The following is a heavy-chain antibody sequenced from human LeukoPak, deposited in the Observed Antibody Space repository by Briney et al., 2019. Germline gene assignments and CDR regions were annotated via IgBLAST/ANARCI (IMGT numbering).Heavy chain of an antibody. D-gene: IGHD3-3*01. CDR2: VSSSGGGT. CDR3: ARDPGRAGTTEWFYFDY. V-gene: IGHV3-64*01. Sequence: GGSLRLSCVASGFALSSYAMHWVRQAPGKGLEFVSAVSSSGGGTYYANSVKGRFTISRDNSRNTLYLHMGSLRAEDMAVYYCARDPGRAGTTEWFYFDYWGQGTLVTVSS. J-gene: IGHJ4*02. CDR1: GFALSSYA.